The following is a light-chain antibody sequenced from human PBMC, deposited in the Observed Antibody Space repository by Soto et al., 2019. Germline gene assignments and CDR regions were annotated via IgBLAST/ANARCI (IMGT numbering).Light chain of an antibody. Sequence: EIVLTQSPGTLSLSPGERATLSCRASQSVSSSYLAWYQQKPGQAPRLLSYGASSRATGIPDRFSGSGSGTDFTLTISRLEPEDFAVYYWQQYDSSPFFGPGTKVDIK. J-gene: IGKJ3*01. V-gene: IGKV3-20*01. CDR1: QSVSSSY. CDR3: QQYDSSPF. CDR2: GAS.